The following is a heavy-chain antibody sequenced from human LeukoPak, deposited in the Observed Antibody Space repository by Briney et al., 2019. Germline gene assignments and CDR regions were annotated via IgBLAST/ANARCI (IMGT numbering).Heavy chain of an antibody. J-gene: IGHJ4*02. D-gene: IGHD3-10*01. CDR3: ARINVLLWFGESTGGYYFDY. CDR2: IYTSGST. V-gene: IGHV4-4*07. CDR1: GGSISSYY. Sequence: SETLSLTCTVSGGSISSYYWSWIRQPAGKGLEWIGRIYTSGSTNYNPSLKSRVTMSVDTSKNQFSLELSSVTAADTAVYYCARINVLLWFGESTGGYYFDYWGQGTLVTVSS.